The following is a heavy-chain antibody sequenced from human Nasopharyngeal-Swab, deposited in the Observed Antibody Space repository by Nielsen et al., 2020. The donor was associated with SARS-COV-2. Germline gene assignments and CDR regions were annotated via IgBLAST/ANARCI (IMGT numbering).Heavy chain of an antibody. CDR1: GGSFSSGGYY. V-gene: IGHV4-31*01. J-gene: IGHJ3*02. Sequence: SETLSLTCPVSGGSFSSGGYYWSWIRQHPGKGLEWIVYIYYSGSTYYNPSLNSPITISVDTSKNQFSLKLSSVTAADTAVYYCARASSATSITIFGVVIINAFDIWGQGTMVTVSS. CDR2: IYYSGST. D-gene: IGHD3-3*01. CDR3: ARASSATSITIFGVVIINAFDI.